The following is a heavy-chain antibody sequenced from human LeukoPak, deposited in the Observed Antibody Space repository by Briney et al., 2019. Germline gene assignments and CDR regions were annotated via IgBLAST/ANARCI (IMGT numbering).Heavy chain of an antibody. CDR2: ISYDGSNK. V-gene: IGHV3-30*18. D-gene: IGHD6-13*01. J-gene: IGHJ6*02. CDR1: GFTFSSYG. Sequence: GRSLRLSCAASGFTFSSYGMHWVRQAPGKGLEWVAVISYDGSNKYYADSVKGRFTISRDNSKNTLYLQMNSLRAEDTAVYYCAKDRSIAAGADYYGMDVWGQGTTVTVSS. CDR3: AKDRSIAAGADYYGMDV.